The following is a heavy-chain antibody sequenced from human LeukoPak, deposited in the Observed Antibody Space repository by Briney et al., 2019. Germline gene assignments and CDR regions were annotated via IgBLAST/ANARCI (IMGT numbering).Heavy chain of an antibody. Sequence: SETLSLTCDVSSGSLSGYYWRWIRQPPGGGLEWLGEITHSGGPNYNPSLKSRVTISGDTSKKQFSLNLKSVTAADTGVYYCARGVDLWGRGTPVTVSS. CDR3: ARGVDL. J-gene: IGHJ2*01. V-gene: IGHV4-34*01. CDR1: SGSLSGYY. CDR2: ITHSGGP.